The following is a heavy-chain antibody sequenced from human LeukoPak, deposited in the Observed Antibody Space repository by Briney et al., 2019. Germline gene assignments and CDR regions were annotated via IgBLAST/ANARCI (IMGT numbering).Heavy chain of an antibody. D-gene: IGHD2-2*01. CDR2: IYYSGST. CDR3: ASSPHRSIVVVPAAMNFDY. J-gene: IGHJ4*02. V-gene: IGHV4-59*08. Sequence: PSETLSLTCTVSGGSISSYYWSWIRQPPGKGLEWIGYIYYSGSTNYNPSLKSRVTISVDTSKNQFSLKLSSVTAADTAVYYCASSPHRSIVVVPAAMNFDYWGQGTLVTVSS. CDR1: GGSISSYY.